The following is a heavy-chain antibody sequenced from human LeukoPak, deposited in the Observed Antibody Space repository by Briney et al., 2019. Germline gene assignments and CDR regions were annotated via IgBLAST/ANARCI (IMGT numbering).Heavy chain of an antibody. Sequence: ASVKVSCKASGGTFSSYAISWVRQAPGQGLEWMGGIIPIFGTANYAQKFQGRVTITADESTSTAYMELSSLRSEDTAVYYCARGYCSSTSCPFDYWAQGTLVTVSS. CDR2: IIPIFGTA. J-gene: IGHJ4*02. CDR3: ARGYCSSTSCPFDY. D-gene: IGHD2-2*01. V-gene: IGHV1-69*13. CDR1: GGTFSSYA.